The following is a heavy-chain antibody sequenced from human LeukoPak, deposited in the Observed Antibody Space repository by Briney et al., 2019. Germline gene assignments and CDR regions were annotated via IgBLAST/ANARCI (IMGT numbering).Heavy chain of an antibody. CDR2: IIPIFGTA. J-gene: IGHJ4*02. CDR1: GGTFSSYA. CDR3: VRDLKDSSGYYPMFEDY. Sequence: GASVKVSCKASGGTFSSYAISWVRQAPGQGLEWMGGIIPIFGTANYAQKFQGRVTITADESTSTAYMELSSLRSEDTAVYYCVRDLKDSSGYYPMFEDYWGQGTLVTVSS. V-gene: IGHV1-69*01. D-gene: IGHD3-22*01.